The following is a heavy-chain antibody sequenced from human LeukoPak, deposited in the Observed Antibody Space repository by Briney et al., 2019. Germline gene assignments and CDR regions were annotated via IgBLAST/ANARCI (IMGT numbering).Heavy chain of an antibody. J-gene: IGHJ4*02. CDR1: GFTFDDYG. Sequence: GGSLRLSCAASGFTFDDYGMSWVRQAPGKGLEWVSGINWNGDRIGYADSAKGRFTISRDNAKNSLYLQMNSLRAEDTALYYCARGWLQSQTCGDYWGQGTLVTVSS. CDR2: INWNGDRI. V-gene: IGHV3-20*04. D-gene: IGHD5-24*01. CDR3: ARGWLQSQTCGDY.